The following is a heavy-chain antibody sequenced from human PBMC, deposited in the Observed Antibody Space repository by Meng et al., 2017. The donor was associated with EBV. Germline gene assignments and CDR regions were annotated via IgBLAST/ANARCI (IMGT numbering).Heavy chain of an antibody. CDR3: AHSKYYSDSGGHWDYFDD. J-gene: IGHJ4*02. CDR2: IYWDDAK. V-gene: IGHV2-5*02. Sequence: QITLKESGPTLVKPTQPLLLPCTFSGISLTTSGVGVGWIRQPPGKALEWLAVIYWDDAKRYSPSLKNRLTITKDTSKNQVVLTMTNMDPVDTATYFCAHSKYYSDSGGHWDYFDDWGQGTLVTVSS. CDR1: GISLTTSGVG. D-gene: IGHD3-10*01.